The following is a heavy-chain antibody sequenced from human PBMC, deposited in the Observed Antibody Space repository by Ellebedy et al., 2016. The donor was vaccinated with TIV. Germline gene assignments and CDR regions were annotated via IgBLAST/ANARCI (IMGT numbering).Heavy chain of an antibody. J-gene: IGHJ5*02. CDR3: ARVCCYFDSRSNPNWFDP. D-gene: IGHD3-10*01. V-gene: IGHV3-7*03. CDR2: IKQDGSET. Sequence: GESLKISCAASGFTFSTYWMSWVRQAPGKGLERVAIIKQDGSETYYMDSVKGRFTISWDNAKTSLYLQMNSLRVEDTAVYYCARVCCYFDSRSNPNWFDPWGQGTLVTVSS. CDR1: GFTFSTYW.